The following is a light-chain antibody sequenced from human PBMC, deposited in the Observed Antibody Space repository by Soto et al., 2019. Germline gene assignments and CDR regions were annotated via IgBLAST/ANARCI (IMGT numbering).Light chain of an antibody. J-gene: IGKJ1*01. CDR1: QTISSW. Sequence: DIQMTQSPSTLSGSVGDRVTITCRASQTISSWLAWYQQTPGKAPKLLIYKASTLTSGVPSRFRGSGSGTEFTLTISRLQPDDFATYYCQHYNSYSEAFGQGTKVDIK. V-gene: IGKV1-5*03. CDR2: KAS. CDR3: QHYNSYSEA.